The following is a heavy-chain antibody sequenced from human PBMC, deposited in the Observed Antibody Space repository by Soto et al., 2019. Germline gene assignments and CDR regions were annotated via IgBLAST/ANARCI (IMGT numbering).Heavy chain of an antibody. V-gene: IGHV3-23*01. Sequence: GSLRLSCAASGFTFSTFAMNWVRQAPGKGLEWVSGITGGSGFTFYADSVKGRFTISRDDSENTLFLQMSSLRAEDTAKYYCAKSGPTNYFDFWGQGTLVTVSS. CDR2: ITGGSGFT. CDR3: AKSGPTNYFDF. D-gene: IGHD1-26*01. J-gene: IGHJ4*02. CDR1: GFTFSTFA.